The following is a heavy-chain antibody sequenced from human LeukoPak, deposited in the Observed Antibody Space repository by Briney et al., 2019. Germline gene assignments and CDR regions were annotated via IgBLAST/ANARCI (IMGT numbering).Heavy chain of an antibody. CDR1: GYSISSGYY. V-gene: IGHV4-38-2*01. CDR2: IYHSGST. Sequence: SETLSLTCAVSGYSISSGYYWGWIRQPPGKGLEWIGCIYHSGSTYYNPSLKSRVTISVDTSKNQFSLKLSSVTAADTAVYYCARLSSSSSDYWGQGTLVTVSS. D-gene: IGHD6-6*01. CDR3: ARLSSSSSDY. J-gene: IGHJ4*02.